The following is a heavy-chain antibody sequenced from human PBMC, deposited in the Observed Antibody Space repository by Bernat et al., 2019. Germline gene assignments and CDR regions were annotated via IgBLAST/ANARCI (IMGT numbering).Heavy chain of an antibody. CDR3: ARDHGITGTNTWFDP. CDR2: ISYDGSGK. V-gene: IGHV3-30*03. Sequence: QVQLVESGGGVVQPGRSLRLSCAASGFTFSTYGMHWVRQSPGKGLEGGAVISYDGSGKYYADSVKGRFTISRDDSKNTVYLQMNSLSAEDTALYYCARDHGITGTNTWFDPWGQGTLVTVSS. J-gene: IGHJ5*02. D-gene: IGHD1-7*01. CDR1: GFTFSTYG.